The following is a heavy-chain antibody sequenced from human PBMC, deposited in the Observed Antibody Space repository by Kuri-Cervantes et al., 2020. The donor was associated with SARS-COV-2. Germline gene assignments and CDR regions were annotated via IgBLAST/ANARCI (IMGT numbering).Heavy chain of an antibody. J-gene: IGHJ4*02. CDR2: IHNSLDVI. CDR1: GFTFNRHP. D-gene: IGHD2-2*01. Sequence: GESLKISCAASGFTFNRHPMNWVRQAPGKGLEWVSYIHNSLDVIYYADSVRGRFTISRDNYKNTLYLQMNSLRAEDTAVYYCARSIVVVPAPFDYWGQGTLVTVSS. V-gene: IGHV3-48*01. CDR3: ARSIVVVPAPFDY.